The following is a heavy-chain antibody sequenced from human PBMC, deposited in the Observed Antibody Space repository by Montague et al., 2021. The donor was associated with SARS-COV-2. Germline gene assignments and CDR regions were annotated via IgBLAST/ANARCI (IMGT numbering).Heavy chain of an antibody. D-gene: IGHD2-15*01. CDR3: ARGSGCSGGSCYSEWDPYYYYGMDV. V-gene: IGHV4-34*01. CDR1: VQSFSGDY. Sequence: SETLSLTCAGDVQSFSGDYWSGMRQHPWEGLEWVGEVNHSVITNYNPSLKSRVTISVDTSKNQFSLKLSSVTAADTAVFYCARGSGCSGGSCYSEWDPYYYYGMDVWGQGTTVTVSS. J-gene: IGHJ6*02. CDR2: VNHSVIT.